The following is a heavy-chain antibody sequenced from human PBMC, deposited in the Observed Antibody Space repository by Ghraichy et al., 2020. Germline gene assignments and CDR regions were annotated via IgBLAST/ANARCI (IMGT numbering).Heavy chain of an antibody. D-gene: IGHD4-17*01. CDR1: GFTFSGSS. Sequence: GGSLRLSCAASGFTFSGSSMSWVRQAPGKWLEWVGNINQDGSEKYYEESMKGRFTISRDNAKNSVFLQMNSLRVDDTAVYYCARVGATYGDYDYWGQGTLVTVSS. CDR3: ARVGATYGDYDY. J-gene: IGHJ4*02. V-gene: IGHV3-7*03. CDR2: INQDGSEK.